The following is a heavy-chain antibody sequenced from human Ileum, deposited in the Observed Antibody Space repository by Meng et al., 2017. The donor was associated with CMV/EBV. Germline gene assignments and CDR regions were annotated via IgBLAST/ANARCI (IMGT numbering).Heavy chain of an antibody. V-gene: IGHV1-2*02. CDR2: INPNSGGT. CDR3: ARGVLYDFWSGYYNYYGMDV. Sequence: ASVEVSCKASGYTFTGYYMHWVRQAPGQGLEWMGWINPNSGGTNYAQKFQGRVTMTRDTSISTAYMELSRLRSDDTAVYYCARGVLYDFWSGYYNYYGMDVWGQGTTVTVSS. D-gene: IGHD3-3*01. CDR1: GYTFTGYY. J-gene: IGHJ6*02.